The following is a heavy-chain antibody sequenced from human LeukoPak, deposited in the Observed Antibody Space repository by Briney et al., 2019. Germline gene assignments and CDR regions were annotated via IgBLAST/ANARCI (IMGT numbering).Heavy chain of an antibody. V-gene: IGHV3-21*01. Sequence: GGSLRLSCAASGFTFSSYSMNWVRQAPGKGLEWVSSISSSSSYIYYADSVKGRFTISRDNSKNTLYLQMNSLRAEDTAVYYCARDEIRYCSGGSCYFGNYWGQGTLVTVSS. CDR3: ARDEIRYCSGGSCYFGNY. D-gene: IGHD2-15*01. J-gene: IGHJ4*02. CDR2: ISSSSSYI. CDR1: GFTFSSYS.